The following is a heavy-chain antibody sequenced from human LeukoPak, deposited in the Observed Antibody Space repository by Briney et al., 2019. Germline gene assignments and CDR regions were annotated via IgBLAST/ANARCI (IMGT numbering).Heavy chain of an antibody. CDR2: ICYSGST. CDR3: AREYCSSTSCYTSAFDI. V-gene: IGHV4-59*01. Sequence: SETLSLTCTVSGGSISSYYWSWIRQPPGKGLEWIGYICYSGSTNYNPSLKSRVTISVDTSKNQFSLKLSSVTAADTAVYYCAREYCSSTSCYTSAFDIWGQGTMVTVSS. D-gene: IGHD2-2*02. CDR1: GGSISSYY. J-gene: IGHJ3*02.